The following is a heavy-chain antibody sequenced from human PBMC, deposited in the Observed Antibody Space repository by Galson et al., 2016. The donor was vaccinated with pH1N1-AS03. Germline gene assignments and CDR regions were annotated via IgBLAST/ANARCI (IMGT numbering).Heavy chain of an antibody. Sequence: SPRLSCAASGFIFSSDWMHWVRQVPGKGLVWVSRITSDGSSISYADAVKGRFTTSRDNAKNTLYLQMNSLRAEDTAVYHCARAMYTSGWYGMDVWGQGTTVTVSS. CDR1: GFIFSSDW. CDR2: ITSDGSSI. V-gene: IGHV3-74*01. J-gene: IGHJ6*02. D-gene: IGHD6-19*01. CDR3: ARAMYTSGWYGMDV.